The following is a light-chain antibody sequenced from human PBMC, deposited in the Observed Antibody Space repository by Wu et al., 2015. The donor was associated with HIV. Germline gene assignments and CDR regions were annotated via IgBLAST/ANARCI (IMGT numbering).Light chain of an antibody. V-gene: IGKV3-20*01. CDR1: QSISSSY. J-gene: IGKJ2*01. CDR2: GAS. CDR3: QQYGNPPYT. Sequence: DIVLAQSPDTLSLSPGEKATLSCRASQSISSSYLAWYQQKSGQAPRLLIYGASSRATGIPNRFGGSGSGTDFTLTISSLEPDDSAVYYCQQYGNPPYTFGQGTKLEIK.